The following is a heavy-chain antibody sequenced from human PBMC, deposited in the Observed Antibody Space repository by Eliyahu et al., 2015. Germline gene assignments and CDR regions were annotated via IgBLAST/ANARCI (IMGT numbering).Heavy chain of an antibody. CDR1: GDSINGYY. CDR3: TRERPGAGYFDS. J-gene: IGHJ4*02. Sequence: QVQLQESGPGLVKPSESLSLXCTVSGDSINGYYWNWVRQPPGKGPEWIGYIHYTGGTRYNPSLKSPVTISIDTSKNQFSLRLSSVTAADTAVYYCTRERPGAGYFDSWGQGTLVTVSS. V-gene: IGHV4-59*01. CDR2: IHYTGGT. D-gene: IGHD6-19*01.